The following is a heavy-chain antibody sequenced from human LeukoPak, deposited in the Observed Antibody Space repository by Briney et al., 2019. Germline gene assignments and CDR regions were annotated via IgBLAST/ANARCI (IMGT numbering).Heavy chain of an antibody. Sequence: GGSLRLSCAASGFTFSSYAMHWVRQAPGKGLEWVAVISYDGSNKYYADSVKGRFTISRDNSKNTLYLQMNSLRAEDTAVYYCAKDIGDGYNYPDAFDIWGQGTMVTVSS. D-gene: IGHD5-24*01. V-gene: IGHV3-30-3*01. CDR1: GFTFSSYA. CDR2: ISYDGSNK. CDR3: AKDIGDGYNYPDAFDI. J-gene: IGHJ3*02.